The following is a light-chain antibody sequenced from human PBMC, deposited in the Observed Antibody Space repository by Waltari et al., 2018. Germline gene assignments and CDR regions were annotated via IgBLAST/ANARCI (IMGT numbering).Light chain of an antibody. Sequence: QSALTQPPSASGSPGQSVTISCTGTSSDISTYDFVSWYQHQPGKPPRLIIYEVNKRPSVVPGRFSCSKSCNTASLTLAGLQVEDESDYYCTSYSTNNRQYVFGSGTKVTV. CDR1: SSDISTYDF. V-gene: IGLV2-8*01. CDR2: EVN. J-gene: IGLJ1*01. CDR3: TSYSTNNRQYV.